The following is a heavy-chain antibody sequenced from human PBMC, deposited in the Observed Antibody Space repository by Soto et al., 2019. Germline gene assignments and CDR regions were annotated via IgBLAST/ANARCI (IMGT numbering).Heavy chain of an antibody. CDR3: ARQNIYDRSGYSYGVDV. J-gene: IGHJ6*02. Sequence: PGESLKISCKGSGYSFTSYWIGWVRQMPVKGLEWMGIIHPGDSDTRYSPSFQGQVTISADKSISTAYLQWSSLKASDTAMYYCARQNIYDRSGYSYGVDVWGQGTTITVS. CDR1: GYSFTSYW. V-gene: IGHV5-51*01. CDR2: IHPGDSDT. D-gene: IGHD3-22*01.